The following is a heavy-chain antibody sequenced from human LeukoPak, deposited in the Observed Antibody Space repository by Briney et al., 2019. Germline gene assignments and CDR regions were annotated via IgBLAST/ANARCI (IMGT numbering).Heavy chain of an antibody. CDR2: IYYSGST. J-gene: IGHJ4*02. Sequence: SETLSLTCTVSGGSTSSYYWSWIRQPPGKGLEWIGYIYYSGSTNYNPSLKSRVTISVDTSKNQFSLKLSSVTAADTAVYYCARDGGGYSYVGYFDYWGQGTLVTVSS. D-gene: IGHD5-18*01. CDR1: GGSTSSYY. V-gene: IGHV4-59*01. CDR3: ARDGGGYSYVGYFDY.